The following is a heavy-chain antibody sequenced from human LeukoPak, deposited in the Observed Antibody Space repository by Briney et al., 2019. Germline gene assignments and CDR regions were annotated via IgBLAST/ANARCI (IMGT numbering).Heavy chain of an antibody. D-gene: IGHD2-2*01. CDR1: GYTFSSSH. CDR2: IIPIFGTA. Sequence: ASVKVSCKASGYTFSSSHMHWVRQAPGQGLEWMGGIIPIFGTANYAQKFQGRVTITADESTSTAYMELSSLRSEDTAVYYCARSQLHLIVVVPAALDYWGQGTLVTVSS. V-gene: IGHV1-69*13. J-gene: IGHJ4*02. CDR3: ARSQLHLIVVVPAALDY.